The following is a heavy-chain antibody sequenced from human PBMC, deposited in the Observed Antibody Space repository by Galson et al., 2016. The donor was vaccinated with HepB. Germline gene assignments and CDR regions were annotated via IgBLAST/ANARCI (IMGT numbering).Heavy chain of an antibody. CDR1: GFTFSSYY. CDR3: ARLLTSSSWYGWFDP. Sequence: SLRLSCAASGFTFSSYYMNWVRHAPGTGLEWFSPISSGRSYIYYADSVKGRFTISRDIAKNSLYLQMNSLRAEDTALYYCARLLTSSSWYGWFDPWGQGTLVTVSS. D-gene: IGHD6-13*01. J-gene: IGHJ5*02. CDR2: ISSGRSYI. V-gene: IGHV3-21*01.